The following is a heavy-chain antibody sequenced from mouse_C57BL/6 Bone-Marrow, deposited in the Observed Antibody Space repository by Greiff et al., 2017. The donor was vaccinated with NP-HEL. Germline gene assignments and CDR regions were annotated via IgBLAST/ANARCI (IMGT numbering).Heavy chain of an antibody. CDR2: ISNGGGST. CDR1: GFTFSDYY. J-gene: IGHJ4*01. CDR3: ARQVRYVSSYVSAMDY. Sequence: EVMLVESGGGLVQPGGSLKLSCAASGFTFSDYYMYWVRQTPEKRLEWVAYISNGGGSTYYPDTVKGRFTISRDNAKNTLYLQMSRLKSEDTAMYYCARQVRYVSSYVSAMDYWGQGTSVTVSS. D-gene: IGHD1-1*01. V-gene: IGHV5-12*01.